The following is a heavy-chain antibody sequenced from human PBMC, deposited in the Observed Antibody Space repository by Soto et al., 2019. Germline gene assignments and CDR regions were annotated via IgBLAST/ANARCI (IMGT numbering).Heavy chain of an antibody. Sequence: GESLKISCKGSGYSFTTYWIGWVRQMPGKGLEWMGIIYPGDSDTRYSPSFQGQVTISADKSISTAYLQWASLKASDTAMYYCARHEGSGWYLRHVDYWGQGTLVTVSS. D-gene: IGHD6-19*01. CDR2: IYPGDSDT. V-gene: IGHV5-51*01. CDR3: ARHEGSGWYLRHVDY. J-gene: IGHJ4*02. CDR1: GYSFTTYW.